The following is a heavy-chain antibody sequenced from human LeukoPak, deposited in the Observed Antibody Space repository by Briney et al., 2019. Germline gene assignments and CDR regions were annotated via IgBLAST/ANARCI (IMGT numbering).Heavy chain of an antibody. CDR3: ARPSRTGSGWDAFDI. D-gene: IGHD3-22*01. CDR2: IYYSGSS. J-gene: IGHJ3*02. V-gene: IGHV4-59*08. Sequence: SETLSLTCTVSGGSISNYYWSWIRQPPGKELEWIGYIYYSGSSNYNPSLTGRVTISVDTSKNQFSLNLSSVTAADTAMYYCARPSRTGSGWDAFDIWGQGTMVTVSS. CDR1: GGSISNYY.